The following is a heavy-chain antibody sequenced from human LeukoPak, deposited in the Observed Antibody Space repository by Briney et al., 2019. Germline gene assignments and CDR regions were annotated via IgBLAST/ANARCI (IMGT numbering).Heavy chain of an antibody. CDR1: GGTFISYA. Sequence: ASVKVSCKASGGTFISYAISWVRQAPGQGLEWMGGIIPIFGTANYAQKFQGRVTITADESTSTAYMELSSLRSEDTAVYYCASSPRMGYGGIYFDYWGQGTLVTVSS. D-gene: IGHD4-23*01. J-gene: IGHJ4*02. CDR2: IIPIFGTA. V-gene: IGHV1-69*01. CDR3: ASSPRMGYGGIYFDY.